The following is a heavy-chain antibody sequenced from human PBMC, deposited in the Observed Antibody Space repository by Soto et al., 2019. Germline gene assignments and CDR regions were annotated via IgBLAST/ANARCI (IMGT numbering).Heavy chain of an antibody. D-gene: IGHD3-10*01. CDR1: EYIFTNYW. V-gene: IGHV5-51*01. J-gene: IGHJ3*02. CDR3: ASLWPRTYYYGLGI. Sequence: PGESLKISCQGSEYIFTNYWIGWVRQMPGKGLEWMGIIYPYDSDTRYSPSFQGQVTISADKSISTAYLQWSSLKVSDTAMYYCASLWPRTYYYGLGIWGQGTMVTVSS. CDR2: IYPYDSDT.